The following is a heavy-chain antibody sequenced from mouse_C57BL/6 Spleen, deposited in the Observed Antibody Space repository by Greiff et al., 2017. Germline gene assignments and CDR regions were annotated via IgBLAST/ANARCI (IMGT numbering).Heavy chain of an antibody. CDR2: INPNYGTT. J-gene: IGHJ3*01. V-gene: IGHV1-39*01. CDR1: GYSFTDYN. Sequence: EVKLVESGPELVKPGASVKISCKASGYSFTDYNMNWVKQSNGKSLEWIGVINPNYGTTSYNQKFKGKATLTVDQSSSTAYMQLNSLTSEDSAVYYCAREGSSGYVGFAYWGQGTLVTVSA. CDR3: AREGSSGYVGFAY. D-gene: IGHD3-2*02.